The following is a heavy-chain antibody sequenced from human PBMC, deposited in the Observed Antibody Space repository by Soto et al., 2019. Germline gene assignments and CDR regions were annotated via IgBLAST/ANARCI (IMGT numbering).Heavy chain of an antibody. CDR3: TPYATHTFYDCRLCYSVQTKVHDS. V-gene: IGHV3-15*01. D-gene: IGHD2-15*01. CDR1: GFSFSNVW. Sequence: EVQLVESGGGLVKPGGSLTLSCAASGFSFSNVWMSWVRQAPGKGLEWVGHIKSKSVGGTTDYIAPVKGRFTISRDDSKDSQFLHMNSLKIEDTAVYLCTPYATHTFYDCRLCYSVQTKVHDSWGQGILVTVSS. J-gene: IGHJ4*02. CDR2: IKSKSVGGTT.